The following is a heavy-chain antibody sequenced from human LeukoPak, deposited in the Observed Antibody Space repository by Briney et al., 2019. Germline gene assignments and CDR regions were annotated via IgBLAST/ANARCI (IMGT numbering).Heavy chain of an antibody. J-gene: IGHJ6*02. CDR1: GFTFSRFW. Sequence: GGSLRLSCTVSGFTFSRFWMSWVRQAPGKGLEWVANIKEDGSEKYYVDSVKGRFTISRDNAKNSLYLQMNSLRAEDTAVYYCARRPTSLWFGDLHGGGMDAWGQGTTVTVSS. CDR2: IKEDGSEK. V-gene: IGHV3-7*01. CDR3: ARRPTSLWFGDLHGGGMDA. D-gene: IGHD3-10*01.